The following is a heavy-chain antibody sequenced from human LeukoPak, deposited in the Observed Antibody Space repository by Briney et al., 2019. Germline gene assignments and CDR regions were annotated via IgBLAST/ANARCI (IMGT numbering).Heavy chain of an antibody. J-gene: IGHJ6*02. Sequence: SETLSLTCTVSTGSISRGGYYWSWVRQHPGKGLEWIGYIYYSGTTYYNPSLKSRVTISVDTSKNQFSLEVTSVTAADTAVYYCARSPYVQYGLDVWGQGTTVTVSS. V-gene: IGHV4-31*03. CDR3: ARSPYVQYGLDV. CDR1: TGSISRGGYY. CDR2: IYYSGTT. D-gene: IGHD3-10*02.